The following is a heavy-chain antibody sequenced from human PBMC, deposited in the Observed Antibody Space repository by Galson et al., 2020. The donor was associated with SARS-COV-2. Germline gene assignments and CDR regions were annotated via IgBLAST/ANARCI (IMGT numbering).Heavy chain of an antibody. Sequence: GGSLSLSCAASGFIFSSFAMHWVRQAPGKGLEWMAVISYDGSNKYYADSVKGRFTISRDNSKNTLYPQMNSLRAEDTAMYYCARDSGGSYWSGRFDPWGQGTRVTVSS. D-gene: IGHD1-26*01. CDR1: GFIFSSFA. V-gene: IGHV3-30-3*01. CDR2: ISYDGSNK. CDR3: ARDSGGSYWSGRFDP. J-gene: IGHJ5*02.